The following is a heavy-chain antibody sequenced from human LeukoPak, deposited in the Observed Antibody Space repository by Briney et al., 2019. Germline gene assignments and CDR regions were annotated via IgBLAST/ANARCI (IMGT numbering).Heavy chain of an antibody. J-gene: IGHJ4*02. D-gene: IGHD6-13*01. Sequence: GGSLRLSCAASGFTFSSYSMNWVRQAPGKGLEWVASISSSSSYIYYADSVKGRFTISRGNAKNSLYLKMKSLRAEDTAVYYCERGLSRSYYFDYWGQGTLVTVSS. CDR3: ERGLSRSYYFDY. V-gene: IGHV3-21*01. CDR1: GFTFSSYS. CDR2: ISSSSSYI.